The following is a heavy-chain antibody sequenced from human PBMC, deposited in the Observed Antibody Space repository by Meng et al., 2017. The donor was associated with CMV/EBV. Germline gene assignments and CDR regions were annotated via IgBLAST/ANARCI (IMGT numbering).Heavy chain of an antibody. D-gene: IGHD6-19*01. CDR3: ARDGVAGIDY. J-gene: IGHJ4*02. V-gene: IGHV3-53*01. Sequence: GESLKISCAAFGFTVSSNYMSWVRQAPGKGLEWVSVIYSGGSTYYADSVKGRFTISRDNSKNTLYLQMNSLRAEDTAVYYCARDGVAGIDYWGQGTLVTVSS. CDR2: IYSGGST. CDR1: GFTVSSNY.